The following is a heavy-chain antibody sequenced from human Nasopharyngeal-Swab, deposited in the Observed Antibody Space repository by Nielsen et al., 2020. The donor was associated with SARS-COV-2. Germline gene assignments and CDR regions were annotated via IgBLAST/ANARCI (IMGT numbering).Heavy chain of an antibody. J-gene: IGHJ4*02. D-gene: IGHD5-18*01. V-gene: IGHV3-11*01. CDR3: ATGSRDSLY. CDR1: GFTFSDYY. CDR2: ISSSGSTI. Sequence: LSLTCAASGFTFSDYYMSWIRQAPGKGLEWVSYISSSGSTIYYADSVKGRFTISRDNSKNTLYLQLNSLRAEDTAVYYCATGSRDSLYWGQGTLVTVSS.